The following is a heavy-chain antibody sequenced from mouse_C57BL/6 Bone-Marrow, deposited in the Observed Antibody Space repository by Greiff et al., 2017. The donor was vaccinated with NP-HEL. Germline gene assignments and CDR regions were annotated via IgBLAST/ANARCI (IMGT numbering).Heavy chain of an antibody. CDR2: IYPRSGNT. D-gene: IGHD2-3*01. Sequence: VQLQESGAELARPGDSVKLSCKASGYTFTSYGISWVKQRTGQGLEWIGEIYPRSGNTYYNEKIKGKATLTADKSSSTAYMELRSLTSEDSAVYFCARGRWFPPFAYWGQGTLVTVSA. CDR1: GYTFTSYG. J-gene: IGHJ3*01. V-gene: IGHV1-81*01. CDR3: ARGRWFPPFAY.